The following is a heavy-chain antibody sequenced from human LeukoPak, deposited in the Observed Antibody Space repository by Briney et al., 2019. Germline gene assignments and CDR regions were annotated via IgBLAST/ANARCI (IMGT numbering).Heavy chain of an antibody. J-gene: IGHJ4*02. CDR2: INPNSGGT. V-gene: IGHV1-2*02. D-gene: IGHD2-21*01. Sequence: ASVKVSCKASGYTFTGYYMHWVRQAPGQGLEWMGWINPNSGGTNYAQKFRGRVTMTRDTSISTAYMELSRLRSDDTAVFYCARVSGCGGDCYGWGQGTLVTVSS. CDR3: ARVSGCGGDCYG. CDR1: GYTFTGYY.